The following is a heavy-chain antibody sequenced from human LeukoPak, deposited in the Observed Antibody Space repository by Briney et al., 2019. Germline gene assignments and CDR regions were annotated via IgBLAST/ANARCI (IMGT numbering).Heavy chain of an antibody. Sequence: SETLSLTCTVSGGSISSSSYYWGWIRQPPGKGLEWIGSIYYSGSTYYNPSLKSRVTISVDTSKNQFSLKLSSVTAADTAVYYCARHQGSYYYDNSGPDYWGQGTLVTVSS. V-gene: IGHV4-39*01. CDR2: IYYSGST. J-gene: IGHJ4*02. D-gene: IGHD3-22*01. CDR3: ARHQGSYYYDNSGPDY. CDR1: GGSISSSSYY.